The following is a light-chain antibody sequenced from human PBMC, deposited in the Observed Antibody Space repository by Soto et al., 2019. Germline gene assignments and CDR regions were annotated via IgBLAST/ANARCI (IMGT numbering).Light chain of an antibody. J-gene: IGLJ2*01. CDR3: CSYAGSYTLV. Sequence: QSALTQPASVSGSPGQSITISCTGTSSDVGGYNHVSWYQQYPGKAPKLMIYEVSDRPSGISNRFSGSKSGNTASLTISGLQAEDEGVYYCCSYAGSYTLVFGGGTKLTVL. CDR1: SSDVGGYNH. CDR2: EVS. V-gene: IGLV2-14*01.